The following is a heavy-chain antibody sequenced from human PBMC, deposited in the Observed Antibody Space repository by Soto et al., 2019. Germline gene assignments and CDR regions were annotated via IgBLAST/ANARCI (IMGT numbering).Heavy chain of an antibody. D-gene: IGHD4-17*01. Sequence: QLQLQESGSGLVKPSQTLSLTCAVSGGSISSGGYSWSWIRQPPGKGLEWIGYIYHSGSTYYNPSLKSRVTISVDRSKNQFSLKLSSVTAADTAVYYCARGAYGDAGYWGQGTLVTVSS. V-gene: IGHV4-30-2*01. CDR3: ARGAYGDAGY. CDR2: IYHSGST. CDR1: GGSISSGGYS. J-gene: IGHJ4*02.